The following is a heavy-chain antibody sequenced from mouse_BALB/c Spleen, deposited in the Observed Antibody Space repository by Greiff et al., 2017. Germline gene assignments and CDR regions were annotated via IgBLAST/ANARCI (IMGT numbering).Heavy chain of an antibody. CDR1: GYTFTSYY. CDR3: TREGFITTVEGYFDV. CDR2: INPSNGGT. Sequence: QVQLQQPGAELVKPGASVKLSCKASGYTFTSYYMYWVKQRPGQGLEWIGGINPSNGGTNFNEKFKSKATLTVDKSSSTAYMQLSSLTSEDSAVYYCTREGFITTVEGYFDVWGAGTTVTVSS. V-gene: IGHV1S81*02. J-gene: IGHJ1*01. D-gene: IGHD1-1*01.